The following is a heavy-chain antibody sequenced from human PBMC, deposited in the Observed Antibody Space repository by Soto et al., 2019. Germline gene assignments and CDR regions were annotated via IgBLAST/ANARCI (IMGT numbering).Heavy chain of an antibody. CDR1: GGSFSGYC. Sequence: SETLSLTCAVYGGSFSGYCWSWIRQTPGERLEWVGDICHGGGANYNPSLKSRVSFSMDPSKNQFSLKLNSVMAADTAVYYCASRTGDFAIWFDPWGQGTLVTVSS. D-gene: IGHD4-17*01. V-gene: IGHV4-34*01. CDR2: ICHGGGA. J-gene: IGHJ5*02. CDR3: ASRTGDFAIWFDP.